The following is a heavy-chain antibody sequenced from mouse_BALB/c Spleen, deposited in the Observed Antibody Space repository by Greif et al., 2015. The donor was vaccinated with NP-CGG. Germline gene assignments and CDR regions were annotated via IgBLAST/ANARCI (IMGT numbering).Heavy chain of an antibody. D-gene: IGHD4-1*01. V-gene: IGHV1-63*02. Sequence: QVQLKESGAELVRPGTSVEISCKASGYTFTNYWLGWVKQRPGHGLEWIGDIYPGGGYTDYNEKFKGKATLTADTSSSTAYMQLSSLTSEDSAVYFCAGTGSFDYWGQGTTLTVSS. CDR3: AGTGSFDY. J-gene: IGHJ2*01. CDR1: GYTFTNYW. CDR2: IYPGGGYT.